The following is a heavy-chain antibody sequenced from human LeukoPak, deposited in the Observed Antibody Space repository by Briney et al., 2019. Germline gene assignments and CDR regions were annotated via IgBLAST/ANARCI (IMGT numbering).Heavy chain of an antibody. V-gene: IGHV4-59*01. D-gene: IGHD6-19*01. CDR1: GGSISSYY. CDR3: ARDRGESSGWYPFDAFDI. CDR2: IYYSGRT. Sequence: PSETLSLTCTVSGGSISSYYWSWIRQPPGKGLEWIGYIYYSGRTNYNPSLKSRVTISVDTSKNHFSLKVSSVTAADTAVYYCARDRGESSGWYPFDAFDIWGQGTMVTVSS. J-gene: IGHJ3*02.